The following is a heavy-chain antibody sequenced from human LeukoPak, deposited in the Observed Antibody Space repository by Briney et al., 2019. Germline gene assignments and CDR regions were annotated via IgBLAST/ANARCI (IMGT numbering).Heavy chain of an antibody. CDR2: MNPDSGNT. V-gene: IGHV1-8*01. D-gene: IGHD2-2*01. CDR3: ARGPYQLLAIDY. Sequence: ASVKVSCKASRYTFTSYDINWVRQATGQGLEWMGWMNPDSGNTGYAQKFQGRVTMTRNTSISTAYMELSSLRSEDTAVYHCARGPYQLLAIDYWGQGTLVTVSS. CDR1: RYTFTSYD. J-gene: IGHJ4*02.